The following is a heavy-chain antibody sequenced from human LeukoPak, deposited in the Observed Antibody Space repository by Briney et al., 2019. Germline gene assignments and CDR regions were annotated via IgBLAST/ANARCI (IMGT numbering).Heavy chain of an antibody. V-gene: IGHV3-21*01. Sequence: GGSLRLSCAASGFTFSSYSMNWVRQAPGKGLEWVSSISSSSSYIYYADSVKGRFTISRDNAKNSLYLRMNSLRAEDTAVYYCAREGPYSSSSFDYWGQGTLVTVSS. CDR2: ISSSSSYI. CDR3: AREGPYSSSSFDY. J-gene: IGHJ4*02. D-gene: IGHD6-6*01. CDR1: GFTFSSYS.